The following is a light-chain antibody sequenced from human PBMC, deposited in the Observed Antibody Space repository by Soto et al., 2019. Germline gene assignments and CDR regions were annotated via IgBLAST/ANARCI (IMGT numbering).Light chain of an antibody. Sequence: EFVLTQSPGTLSLSPGERATLSCRAGQSVSSNYLAWYQQKPGQAPRLLIYGASSRATGIPDKFSGSASGTAFTITISRLVPEDFAVYYYQMYGSSALFTFRPGTKVDIK. CDR2: GAS. CDR1: QSVSSNY. CDR3: QMYGSSALFT. J-gene: IGKJ3*01. V-gene: IGKV3-20*01.